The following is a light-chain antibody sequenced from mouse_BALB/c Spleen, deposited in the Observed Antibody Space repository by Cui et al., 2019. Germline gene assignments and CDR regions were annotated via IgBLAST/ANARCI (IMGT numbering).Light chain of an antibody. CDR3: QQDNELPYT. V-gene: IGKV10-96*01. Sequence: DNEMSPTTSTLSAFLGDRVTISCKASQDINNYLSWYQQKPDGTVKILIYYAKRLLEGVPSRFSGSGSGKDYSLTISSLEQEDMATYYCQQDNELPYTFGGGTKLEIK. CDR1: QDINNY. J-gene: IGKJ2*01. CDR2: YAK.